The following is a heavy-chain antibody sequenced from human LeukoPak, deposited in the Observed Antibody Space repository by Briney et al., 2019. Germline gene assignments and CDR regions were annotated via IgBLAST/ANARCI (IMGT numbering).Heavy chain of an antibody. Sequence: GGSLRLSCAASGFTFSIYGMSWVRQAPGKGLEWVSGFSGSGGSTNYADSVKGRFTISRDNAKNSLYLQMNSLRAEDTAVYYCAGYASSGRQDAFDIWGQGTMVTVSS. V-gene: IGHV3-23*01. J-gene: IGHJ3*02. CDR3: AGYASSGRQDAFDI. D-gene: IGHD3-22*01. CDR2: FSGSGGST. CDR1: GFTFSIYG.